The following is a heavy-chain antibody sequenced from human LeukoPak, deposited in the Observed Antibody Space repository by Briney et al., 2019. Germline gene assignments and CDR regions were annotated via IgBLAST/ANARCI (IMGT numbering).Heavy chain of an antibody. V-gene: IGHV4-38-2*02. CDR2: IYHSGST. CDR1: GYSISSNFY. D-gene: IGHD1-1*01. J-gene: IGHJ3*01. Sequence: PSETLSLTCTVSGYSISSNFYWGWIRRSPAKGLEWIGSIYHSGSTYYNPSLKNRITISVDTSTNQFSLKLISVTASDTAMYYCARDVHIYGNAFGVWGQGTMVTVSS. CDR3: ARDVHIYGNAFGV.